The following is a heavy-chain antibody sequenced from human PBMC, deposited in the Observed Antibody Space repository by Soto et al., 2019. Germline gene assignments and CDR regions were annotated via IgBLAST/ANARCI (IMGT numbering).Heavy chain of an antibody. D-gene: IGHD7-27*01. CDR2: IIPILGTP. Sequence: SVKVSCKTSGDTFSSYAMNWVRQAPGQGLEWMGGIIPILGTPNNAQKFQGRVTITADESTSTAYMELTSLRSEDTAVYYCARDTGDGTFDFWGQGTLVTVSS. CDR1: GDTFSSYA. CDR3: ARDTGDGTFDF. V-gene: IGHV1-69*13. J-gene: IGHJ4*02.